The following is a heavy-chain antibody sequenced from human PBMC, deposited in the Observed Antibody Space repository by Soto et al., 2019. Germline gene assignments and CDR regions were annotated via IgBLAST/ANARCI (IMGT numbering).Heavy chain of an antibody. CDR3: AGGTNSSWLDY. CDR2: IWHDGSNK. CDR1: GFTFNNYA. D-gene: IGHD6-13*01. J-gene: IGHJ4*02. V-gene: IGHV3-33*01. Sequence: GGSLRLSCAASGFTFNNYAMDWVRQAPGKGLEWVAVIWHDGSNKYYADSVKGRFTISRDKSKNTLYLQMNSLRADDTAVYYCAGGTNSSWLDYWGQGALVTVSS.